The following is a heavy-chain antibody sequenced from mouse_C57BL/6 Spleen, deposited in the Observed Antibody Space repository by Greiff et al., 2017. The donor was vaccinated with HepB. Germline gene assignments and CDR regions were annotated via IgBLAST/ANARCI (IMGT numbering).Heavy chain of an antibody. Sequence: DVKLVESGGGLVKPGGSLKLSCAASGFTFSDYGMHWVRQAPEKGLEWVAYISSGSSTIYYADTVKGRFTISRDNAKNTLFLQMTSRRSEDTAMYYCASRGGSSPFAYWGQGTLVTVSA. CDR1: GFTFSDYG. CDR3: ASRGGSSPFAY. V-gene: IGHV5-17*01. D-gene: IGHD1-1*01. J-gene: IGHJ3*01. CDR2: ISSGSSTI.